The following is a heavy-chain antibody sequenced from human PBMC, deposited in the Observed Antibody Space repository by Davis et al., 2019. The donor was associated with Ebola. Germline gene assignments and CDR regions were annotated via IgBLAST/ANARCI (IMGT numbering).Heavy chain of an antibody. J-gene: IGHJ4*02. CDR1: GFAFNFYG. V-gene: IGHV3-9*01. CDR3: ARSSGRPYYFDY. Sequence: SLKISCEVSGFAFNFYGMHWVRQGPGKGLEWVSGISWNSGSIGYADSVKGRFTISRDNAKNSLYLQMNSLRAEDTAVYYCARSSGRPYYFDYWGQGTLVTVSS. CDR2: ISWNSGSI. D-gene: IGHD3-22*01.